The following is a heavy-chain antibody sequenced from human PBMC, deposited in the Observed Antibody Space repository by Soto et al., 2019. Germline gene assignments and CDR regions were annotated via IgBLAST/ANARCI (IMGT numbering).Heavy chain of an antibody. D-gene: IGHD1-26*01. V-gene: IGHV4-34*01. CDR3: ARGGWVGATTNNRLYFHY. CDR2: INHSGST. CDR1: GGSFSGYY. J-gene: IGHJ4*02. Sequence: PSETLSLTCAVYGGSFSGYYWSWIRQPPGKGLEWIGEINHSGSTNYNPSLKSRVTISVDTSKNQFSLKLSSVTAADTAVYYCARGGWVGATTNNRLYFHYWGQGTLGTVS.